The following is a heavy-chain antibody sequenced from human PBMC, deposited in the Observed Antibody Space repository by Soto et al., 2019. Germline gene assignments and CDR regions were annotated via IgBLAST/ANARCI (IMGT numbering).Heavy chain of an antibody. Sequence: PGGSLRLSCAASGFTFGSYGMHWVGQAPGKELEWVTMIWNDGSNKHYADSVKGRFTISKSQVSLRLTSVTAADTAVYFCARYNAASGTYYFDYWGRGALVTVSS. V-gene: IGHV3-33*01. J-gene: IGHJ4*02. CDR2: IWNDGSNK. CDR3: ARYNAASGTYYFDY. CDR1: GFTFGSYG. D-gene: IGHD6-13*01.